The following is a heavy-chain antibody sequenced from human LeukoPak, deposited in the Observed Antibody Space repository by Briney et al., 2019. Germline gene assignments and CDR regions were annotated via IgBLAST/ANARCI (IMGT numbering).Heavy chain of an antibody. CDR2: ISAYNGNT. J-gene: IGHJ4*02. CDR3: ARDNGIVVVIIPLDY. D-gene: IGHD3-22*01. CDR1: GYTFTSYG. Sequence: GASVKVSCKASGYTFTSYGISWVRQAPGQGLEWMGWISAYNGNTNYAQKLQGRVTMTTDTSTSTAYVELRSLRSDDTAVYYCARDNGIVVVIIPLDYWGQGTLVTVSS. V-gene: IGHV1-18*01.